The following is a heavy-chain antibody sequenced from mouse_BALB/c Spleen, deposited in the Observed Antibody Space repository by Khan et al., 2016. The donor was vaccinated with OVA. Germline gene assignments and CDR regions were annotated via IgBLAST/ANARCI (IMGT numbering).Heavy chain of an antibody. CDR1: GYTFTDYY. CDR3: EGKASVATRDALDY. CDR2: IYPGSATT. V-gene: IGHV1-84*02. J-gene: IGHJ4*01. D-gene: IGHD1-1*01. Sequence: QVQLQQSGPELVKPGASVKISCKASGYTFTDYYINWVKQKPGQGLEWIGWIYPGSATTKYNERFTDKATLTVATSSSTAYIQLSSLTSEDTAVDFYEGKASVATRDALDYWGQGTSVTVSS.